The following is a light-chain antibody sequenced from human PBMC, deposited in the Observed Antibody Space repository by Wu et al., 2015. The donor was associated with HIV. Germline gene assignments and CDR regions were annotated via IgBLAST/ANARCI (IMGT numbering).Light chain of an antibody. J-gene: IGKJ2*03. V-gene: IGKV3-11*01. CDR1: QSLSSY. Sequence: EIVLTQSPATLSLSPGERATLSCRASQSLSSYLAWYQQKPGQAPTLLIYGTSTRATGIPDRFSGSESGTDFTLTISRLEPEDFAVYYCQQGYSFGQGTKLEI. CDR3: QQGYS. CDR2: GTS.